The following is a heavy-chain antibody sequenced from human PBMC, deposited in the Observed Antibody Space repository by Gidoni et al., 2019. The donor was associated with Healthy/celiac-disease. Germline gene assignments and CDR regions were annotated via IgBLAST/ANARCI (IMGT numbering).Heavy chain of an antibody. D-gene: IGHD3-10*01. CDR3: ARSERYYGSEGYFDY. V-gene: IGHV4-31*03. CDR2: IYYSGST. Sequence: QVQLQESGPGLVKPSQTLSLTCPVSGGSIRSGCYYWSWIRQHPGKGLEWIGYIYYSGSTYYNPSLKSRVTISVDTSKNQFSLKLSSVTAADTAVYYCARSERYYGSEGYFDYWGQGTLVTVSS. J-gene: IGHJ4*02. CDR1: GGSIRSGCYY.